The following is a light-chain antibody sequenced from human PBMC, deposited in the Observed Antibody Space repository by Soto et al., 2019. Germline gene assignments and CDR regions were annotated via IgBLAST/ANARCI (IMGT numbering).Light chain of an antibody. CDR2: DAS. Sequence: MTQSPATLSVSPGERATLSCRASQLIGSNLAWYQQKHGEAPRLLMYDASSRATGIPARFSGSGSGTEFTLTISSLQSEDFAIYYCQQYNNWPPLTFGGGTKVEIK. CDR1: QLIGSN. V-gene: IGKV3-15*01. J-gene: IGKJ4*01. CDR3: QQYNNWPPLT.